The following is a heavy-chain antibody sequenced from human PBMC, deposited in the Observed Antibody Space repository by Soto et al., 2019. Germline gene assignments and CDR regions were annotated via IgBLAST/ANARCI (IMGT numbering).Heavy chain of an antibody. Sequence: QVQLVESGGGVVQPGRSLRLSCAASGFTFSSYAMHWVRQAPGKGLEWVAVISYDGSNKYYADSVKGRFTISRDNSKNTLYLQMNSLRAEDTAVYYCAGHTSSWLIAADHDYWGQGTLVTVSS. D-gene: IGHD6-13*01. V-gene: IGHV3-30-3*01. CDR3: AGHTSSWLIAADHDY. CDR2: ISYDGSNK. J-gene: IGHJ4*02. CDR1: GFTFSSYA.